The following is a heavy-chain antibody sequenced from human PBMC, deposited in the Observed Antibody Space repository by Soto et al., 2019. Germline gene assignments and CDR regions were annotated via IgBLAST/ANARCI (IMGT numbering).Heavy chain of an antibody. CDR1: GFTFSSYA. V-gene: IGHV3-30-3*01. J-gene: IGHJ6*02. D-gene: IGHD3-10*01. CDR3: AGIEYGSGSYYFSDSYYYGMDV. Sequence: GGSLRLSCAASGFTFSSYAMHWVRQAPGKGLEWVAVISYDGSNKYYADSVKGRFTISRDNSKNTLYLQMNSLRAEDTAVYYCAGIEYGSGSYYFSDSYYYGMDVWGQGTTVTVSS. CDR2: ISYDGSNK.